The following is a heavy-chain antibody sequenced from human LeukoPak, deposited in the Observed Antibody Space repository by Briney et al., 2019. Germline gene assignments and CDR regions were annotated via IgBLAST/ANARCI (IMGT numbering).Heavy chain of an antibody. Sequence: PSETLSLTCTVSARSISSYYCSSIRQPPGNGLEWIGYIYYSGRTNYNPSLKSRVTISVDTSKNQFSLKLSSVTAADTAVYYCARDKGMELAFDYWGQGTLVTVSS. D-gene: IGHD4/OR15-4a*01. J-gene: IGHJ4*02. CDR2: IYYSGRT. CDR3: ARDKGMELAFDY. V-gene: IGHV4-59*01. CDR1: ARSISSYY.